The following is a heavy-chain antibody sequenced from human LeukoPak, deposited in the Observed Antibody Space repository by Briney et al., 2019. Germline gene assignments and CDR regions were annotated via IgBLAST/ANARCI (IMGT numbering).Heavy chain of an antibody. J-gene: IGHJ6*02. CDR2: INHSGST. V-gene: IGHV4-34*01. D-gene: IGHD3-22*01. CDR3: ARVVDDSSGYYSPGKYYYYYGMDV. CDR1: GGSFSGYY. Sequence: SETLSLTCAVYGGSFSGYYWSWIRQSPGKGLEWIGEINHSGSTNYNPSLKSRVTISVDTSKNQFSLKLSSVTAADTAVYYCARVVDDSSGYYSPGKYYYYYGMDVWGQGTTVTVSS.